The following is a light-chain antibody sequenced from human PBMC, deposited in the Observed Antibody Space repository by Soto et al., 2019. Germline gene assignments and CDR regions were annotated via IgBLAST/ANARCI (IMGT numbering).Light chain of an antibody. V-gene: IGLV2-14*01. J-gene: IGLJ1*01. CDR1: SXDVGSYNY. Sequence: QSVLTQPASVSGSPGQSITISCTGTSXDVGSYNYVSWYQQHPGKAPKLMIYEVSDRPSGISSRFSGSKSGNTASLTISGLQTEAEADYYCSSYTSSSTLFGTGTKGTVL. CDR2: EVS. CDR3: SSYTSSSTL.